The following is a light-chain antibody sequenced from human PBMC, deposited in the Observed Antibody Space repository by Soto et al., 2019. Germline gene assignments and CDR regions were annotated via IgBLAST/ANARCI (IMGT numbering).Light chain of an antibody. V-gene: IGKV3-20*01. J-gene: IGKJ2*01. CDR3: QQYDTSIWAYT. CDR2: GAS. Sequence: EVVLRQSPVTLSLSPGERATLSCRASQSVSSSYLAWYQQKPGQAPRLLIYGASSRATGIPDRFSGSGSGTDFTLTISRLEPEDFAVYYCQQYDTSIWAYTFGQGTKLEIK. CDR1: QSVSSSY.